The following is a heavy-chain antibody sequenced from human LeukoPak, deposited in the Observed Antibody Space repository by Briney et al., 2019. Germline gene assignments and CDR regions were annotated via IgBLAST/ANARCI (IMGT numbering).Heavy chain of an antibody. Sequence: GGSLRLSCAASGFTFSSYAMHWVRQAPGKGLEWVAVISYDGSNKYYADSVKGRFTISRDNSKNTLYLQLNSLRAEDTAVYYCARNYYDSSGYYFDYWGQGTLVTVSS. D-gene: IGHD3-22*01. CDR1: GFTFSSYA. CDR3: ARNYYDSSGYYFDY. V-gene: IGHV3-30-3*01. J-gene: IGHJ4*02. CDR2: ISYDGSNK.